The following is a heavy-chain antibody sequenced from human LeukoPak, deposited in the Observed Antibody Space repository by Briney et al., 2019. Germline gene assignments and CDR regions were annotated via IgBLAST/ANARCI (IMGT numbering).Heavy chain of an antibody. J-gene: IGHJ4*02. CDR3: ARDPTEGFEELLSPPDY. V-gene: IGHV3-53*01. D-gene: IGHD3-10*01. CDR1: GFTVSSNY. CDR2: IYSGGST. Sequence: GGSLRLSCAASGFTVSSNYMSWVRQAPGKGLEWVPVIYSGGSTYYADSVKGRFTISRDNSKNTLYLQMNSLRAEDTALYYCARDPTEGFEELLSPPDYWGQGTLVTVSS.